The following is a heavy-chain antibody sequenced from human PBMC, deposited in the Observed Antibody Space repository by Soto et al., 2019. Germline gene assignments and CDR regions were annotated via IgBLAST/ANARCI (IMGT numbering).Heavy chain of an antibody. J-gene: IGHJ4*02. Sequence: SGGSLRLSCAASGFTFTNFAMNWVRQAPGKGLEWGSVISGTGDTTDNADSVKGRFTISRDNSMNTAFPQMNSLRAEDTALSYCANGYCSSTRWFFDRWPQGTLVTVSS. CDR3: ANGYCSSTRWFFDR. CDR1: GFTFTNFA. D-gene: IGHD2-2*01. V-gene: IGHV3-23*01. CDR2: ISGTGDTT.